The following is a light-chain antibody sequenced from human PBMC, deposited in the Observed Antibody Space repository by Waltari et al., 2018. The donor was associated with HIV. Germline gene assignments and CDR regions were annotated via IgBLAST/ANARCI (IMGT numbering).Light chain of an antibody. V-gene: IGLV6-57*03. CDR1: GSALFSSS. CDR2: ENN. CDR3: QSYDTDTWV. J-gene: IGLJ3*02. Sequence: NFILTQPHSVSDSPGETVTISCTRTGSALFSSSVQWFHQRPGSAPTTILYENNQPPSGVPDRFSGFIDRSSNSASLTISGLQPEDEADYYCQSYDTDTWVFGGGTRLTVL.